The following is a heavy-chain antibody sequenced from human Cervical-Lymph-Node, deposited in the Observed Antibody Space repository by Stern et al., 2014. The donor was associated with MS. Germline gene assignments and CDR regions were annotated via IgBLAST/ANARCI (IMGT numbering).Heavy chain of an antibody. CDR2: IWHDGSNK. CDR1: GFTFSSYG. V-gene: IGHV3-33*01. D-gene: IGHD3-22*01. Sequence: VQLVESGGGVVQPGRSLRLSCAASGFTFSSYGMHWVRQAPGKGLEWVAIIWHDGSNKYHADSVKGRFTISRDNSKNTLYLQMNSLRAEDTAVYYCARDGWGHYDSSGYCDYWGQGTLVTVSS. J-gene: IGHJ4*02. CDR3: ARDGWGHYDSSGYCDY.